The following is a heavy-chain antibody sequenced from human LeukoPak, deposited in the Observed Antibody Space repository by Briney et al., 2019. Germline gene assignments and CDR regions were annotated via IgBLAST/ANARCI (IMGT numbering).Heavy chain of an antibody. V-gene: IGHV1-2*02. CDR1: GFTFTDEY. Sequence: GASVTVSCKSSGFTFTDEYIHWVRQAPGQGVEWMGWINPYSGAINYAQKFQGRVTLTRDTSISTAYMELSRLTSGDTAVYYCARDPKSQLLLDYWGQGTLVTVS. CDR2: INPYSGAI. J-gene: IGHJ4*02. CDR3: ARDPKSQLLLDY. D-gene: IGHD2-2*01.